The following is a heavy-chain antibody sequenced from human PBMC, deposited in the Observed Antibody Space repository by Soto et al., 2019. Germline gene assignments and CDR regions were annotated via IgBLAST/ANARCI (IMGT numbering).Heavy chain of an antibody. CDR1: GFSFSIYE. J-gene: IGHJ4*02. V-gene: IGHV3-48*03. CDR2: ISSGGINI. CDR3: ARDHPNRNYGTCFDY. D-gene: IGHD1-7*01. Sequence: PGGSLRLSCAASGFSFSIYEMNWVRQAPGKGLEWISYISSGGINIHYADSVEGRFTISRDNAKNSLYLQMNSLRDEDTAVYYCARDHPNRNYGTCFDYWGQGTLVTVSS.